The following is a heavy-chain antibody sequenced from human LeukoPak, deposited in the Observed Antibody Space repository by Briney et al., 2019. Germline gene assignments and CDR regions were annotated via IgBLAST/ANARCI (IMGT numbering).Heavy chain of an antibody. D-gene: IGHD6-13*01. V-gene: IGHV4-39*01. CDR1: GDSISSTSYY. Sequence: PSETLSLTCAVSGDSISSTSYYWGWIRQPPGKGLEWIGSIYYSGNTYYNPSLKSRVTISVDTSNNQFSLKLSTVTAADTAVYYCARHAQTYDSSFDCWGQGTLVTVSS. CDR2: IYYSGNT. CDR3: ARHAQTYDSSFDC. J-gene: IGHJ4*02.